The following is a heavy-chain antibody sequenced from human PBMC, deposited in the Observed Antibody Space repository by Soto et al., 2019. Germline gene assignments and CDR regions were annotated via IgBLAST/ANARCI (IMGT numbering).Heavy chain of an antibody. CDR3: ARAPPGPSPPWGR. CDR2: IYYTGAT. D-gene: IGHD1-26*01. Sequence: QVLLQESGPGLVKPSQTVSLTCAVSGASMSSGGHSWSWIRQSPGRGLEWIGYIYYTGATYYNPSLKGPTPFIIERANKSFPFTLHPLTPPGPARFFGARAPPGPSPPWGRWGQG. J-gene: IGHJ1*01. CDR1: GASMSSGGHS. V-gene: IGHV4-30-2*06.